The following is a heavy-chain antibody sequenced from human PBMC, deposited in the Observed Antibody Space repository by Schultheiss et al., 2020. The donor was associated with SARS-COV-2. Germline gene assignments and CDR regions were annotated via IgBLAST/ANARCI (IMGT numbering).Heavy chain of an antibody. V-gene: IGHV1-8*02. D-gene: IGHD3-16*01. J-gene: IGHJ6*02. CDR3: ASPITVPAMTNYYYYYGMDV. CDR2: MNPNSGNT. CDR1: GGTFSSYA. Sequence: ASVKVSCKASGGTFSSYAISWVRQAPGQGLEWMGWMNPNSGNTGYAQKFQGRVTMTRDTSISTAYMELSRLRSDDTAVYYCASPITVPAMTNYYYYYGMDVWGQGTTVTVSS.